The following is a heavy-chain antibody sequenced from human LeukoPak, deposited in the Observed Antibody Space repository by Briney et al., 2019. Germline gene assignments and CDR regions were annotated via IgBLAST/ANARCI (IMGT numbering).Heavy chain of an antibody. J-gene: IGHJ2*01. V-gene: IGHV3-53*01. D-gene: IGHD5-18*01. CDR1: GFTVSSNY. CDR3: AKDTASSWWYFDL. Sequence: PGGSLRLSCAASGFTVSSNYMSWVRQAPGKGLEWVSEIYSDGSTYYAASVKGRFSISRDNSKNTVYVQMNSLRAEDTAMYYCAKDTASSWWYFDLWGRGTLVTVSS. CDR2: IYSDGST.